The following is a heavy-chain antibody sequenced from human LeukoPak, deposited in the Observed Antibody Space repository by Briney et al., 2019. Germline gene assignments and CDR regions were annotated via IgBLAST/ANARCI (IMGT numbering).Heavy chain of an antibody. V-gene: IGHV3-30*03. D-gene: IGHD3-22*01. CDR2: ISYDGSNK. Sequence: GGSLRLSCAASGFTFSSYGMHWVRQAPGKGLEWVAVISYDGSNKYYADSVKGRFTISRDNAKNSLYLQMNSLRAEDTAVYYCARGDYYDSSGYYLWSHYYYYGMDVWGQGTTVTVSS. J-gene: IGHJ6*02. CDR1: GFTFSSYG. CDR3: ARGDYYDSSGYYLWSHYYYYGMDV.